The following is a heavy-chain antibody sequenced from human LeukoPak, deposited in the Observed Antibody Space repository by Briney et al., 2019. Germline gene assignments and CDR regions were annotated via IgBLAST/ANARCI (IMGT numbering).Heavy chain of an antibody. Sequence: GGSLRLSCAASGFAFNTYAVHWFRQAPGKGLEWVAVISYDGNTIRYTDSVKGRFTISRDNSKNTLYLQMDSLRAEDTAVYYCVRSGGLPKFDLWGQGTLVTVSS. CDR2: ISYDGNTI. CDR3: VRSGGLPKFDL. CDR1: GFAFNTYA. V-gene: IGHV3-30-3*01. J-gene: IGHJ5*02.